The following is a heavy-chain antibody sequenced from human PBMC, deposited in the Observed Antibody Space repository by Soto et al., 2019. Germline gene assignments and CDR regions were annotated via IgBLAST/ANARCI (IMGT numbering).Heavy chain of an antibody. D-gene: IGHD4-17*01. J-gene: IGHJ4*02. Sequence: SDTLYITSAVSGYSISSGYYWGWIRQPPGKGLEWIGSIYHSGSTYYNPSLKSRVTISVDTSKNQFSLKLSSVTAADTAVYYCAAVLTTASFGYWGQGTLVPVYS. CDR1: GYSISSGYY. V-gene: IGHV4-38-2*01. CDR3: AAVLTTASFGY. CDR2: IYHSGST.